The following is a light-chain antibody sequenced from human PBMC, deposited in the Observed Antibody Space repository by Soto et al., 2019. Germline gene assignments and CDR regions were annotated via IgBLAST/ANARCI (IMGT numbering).Light chain of an antibody. J-gene: IGKJ1*01. V-gene: IGKV3-20*01. CDR1: QSVSSSS. CDR2: GAS. Sequence: EIVLTQSPGTLSLSPGERATLSYRASQSVSSSSLAWYQHKRGQAPRLLIHGASSRATGIPDRFSGSGSGTDFTLTISRLETEDFAVYYCQQYGGSPRTFGQGTKVEVK. CDR3: QQYGGSPRT.